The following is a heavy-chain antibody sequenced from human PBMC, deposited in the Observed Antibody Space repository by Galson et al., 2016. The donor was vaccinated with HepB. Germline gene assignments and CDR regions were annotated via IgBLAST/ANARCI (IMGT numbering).Heavy chain of an antibody. J-gene: IGHJ4*02. Sequence: SVKVSCKVSGYTFIELSMHWVRQAPGKGLEWMGGFDLEEGERLYAPEFQGRVTMTEDTSTDTAYMELSSLSPEDTAVYYCATGIVLVSGGKTDHWGQGTLVTVSS. CDR1: GYTFIELS. V-gene: IGHV1-24*01. CDR3: ATGIVLVSGGKTDH. CDR2: FDLEEGER. D-gene: IGHD2-2*01.